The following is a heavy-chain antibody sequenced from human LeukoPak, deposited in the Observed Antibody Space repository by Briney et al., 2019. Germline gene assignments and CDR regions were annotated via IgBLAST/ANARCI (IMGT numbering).Heavy chain of an antibody. Sequence: ASVKVSCKASGYTFISYYIHWVRQAPGQGLEWMGIINPSGGPTSYAQKFQGRVTMTRDTSTSTVYMELSSLRSEDTAVYYCARDMRAAVGYFDYWGQGTLVTVSS. CDR2: INPSGGPT. CDR3: ARDMRAAVGYFDY. V-gene: IGHV1-46*01. D-gene: IGHD6-13*01. CDR1: GYTFISYY. J-gene: IGHJ4*02.